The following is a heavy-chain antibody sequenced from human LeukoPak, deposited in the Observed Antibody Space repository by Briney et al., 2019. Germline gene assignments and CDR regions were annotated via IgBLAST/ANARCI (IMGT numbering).Heavy chain of an antibody. Sequence: SETLSLTCAVYGGSFSGYYWSWIRQPPGKGLEWIGYIYYSGSTNYNPSLKSRVTISVDTSKNQFSLKLSSVTAADTAVYYCARVVAPNYYYYYGMDVWGQGTTVTVSS. J-gene: IGHJ6*02. CDR1: GGSFSGYY. V-gene: IGHV4-59*08. CDR3: ARVVAPNYYYYYGMDV. D-gene: IGHD2-15*01. CDR2: IYYSGST.